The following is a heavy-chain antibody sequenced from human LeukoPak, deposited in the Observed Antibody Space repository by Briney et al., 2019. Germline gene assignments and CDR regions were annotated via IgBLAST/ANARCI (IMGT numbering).Heavy chain of an antibody. Sequence: SETLSLTCTVSGGSVSSGSYYWSWIRQPPGKGLEWIGYIYYSGSTNYNPSLKSRVTISVDTSKNQFSLKLSSATAADTAVYYCARGPLWFYFDYWGQGTLVTVSS. CDR2: IYYSGST. D-gene: IGHD3-10*01. CDR1: GGSVSSGSYY. J-gene: IGHJ4*02. CDR3: ARGPLWFYFDY. V-gene: IGHV4-61*01.